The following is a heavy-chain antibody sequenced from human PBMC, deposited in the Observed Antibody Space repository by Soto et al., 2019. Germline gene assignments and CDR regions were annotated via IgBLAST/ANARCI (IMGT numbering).Heavy chain of an antibody. D-gene: IGHD6-19*01. CDR3: ASAGGLGAVASDY. CDR2: IYHSGST. V-gene: IGHV4-30-2*01. J-gene: IGHJ4*02. CDR1: GGSISSGGYS. Sequence: QLQLQESGSGLVKPSQTLSLTCTVSGGSISSGGYSWSWIRQPPGKGLEWIGYIYHSGSTYYNPSLKSRVTISVDSSKNQFSLRLSSVTAADTAVYYCASAGGLGAVASDYWGQVTLVTVSS.